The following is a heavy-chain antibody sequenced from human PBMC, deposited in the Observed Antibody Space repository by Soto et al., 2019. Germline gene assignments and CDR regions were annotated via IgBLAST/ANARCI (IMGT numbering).Heavy chain of an antibody. D-gene: IGHD3-22*01. J-gene: IGHJ6*02. V-gene: IGHV3-7*01. Sequence: GGSLRLSCAASGFNFHNYVINWVRQAPGKGLERVANIKEDGSEKYYVDSVEGRFTISRDNAKNSLYLQMSSLRAAATALDYCASGWGDFDSSGFPYLYAMDVWGQGTTVTVSS. CDR3: ASGWGDFDSSGFPYLYAMDV. CDR1: GFNFHNYV. CDR2: IKEDGSEK.